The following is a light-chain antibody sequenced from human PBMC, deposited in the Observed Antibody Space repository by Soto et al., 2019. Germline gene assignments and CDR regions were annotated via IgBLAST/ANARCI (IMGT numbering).Light chain of an antibody. CDR3: LQDYNFPWA. CDR2: GAS. J-gene: IGKJ1*01. Sequence: IQMTQSPSSLSASVGDRVTISCRASQGIRSDLAWYQQKPGKVPKLLIYGASKLESGVPSRFSGSGFGTDFTLTISSLQPEDFATYYLQDYNFPWAFGQGTKVEIK. V-gene: IGKV1-6*01. CDR1: QGIRSD.